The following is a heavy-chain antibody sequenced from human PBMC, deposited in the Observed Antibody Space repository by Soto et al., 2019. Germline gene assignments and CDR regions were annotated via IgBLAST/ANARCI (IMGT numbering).Heavy chain of an antibody. J-gene: IGHJ4*02. V-gene: IGHV3-21*01. D-gene: IGHD6-6*01. CDR2: ISSSSYI. CDR3: ARDPEGVSSPSGY. CDR1: GFTFSSYS. Sequence: EVQLVESGGGLVKPGGSLRLSCAASGFTFSSYSMNWVRQAPGKGLEWVSSISSSSYIYYADSVKGRFTISRDNAKNSLYLQMNSLRAEDTAVYYCARDPEGVSSPSGYWGQGTLVTVSS.